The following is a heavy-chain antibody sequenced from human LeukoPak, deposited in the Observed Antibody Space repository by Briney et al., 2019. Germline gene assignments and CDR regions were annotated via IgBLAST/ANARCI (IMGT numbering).Heavy chain of an antibody. J-gene: IGHJ4*02. Sequence: SVKVSCKASGYTFTSYDINWVRQAPGQGLEWMGGLIPIFATANYAQKFQGRVTITADESTSTAYMELSSLGSEDTAVYYCARGVAGTAAADYWGQGTLVTVSS. V-gene: IGHV1-69*13. CDR3: ARGVAGTAAADY. CDR1: GYTFTSYD. D-gene: IGHD6-19*01. CDR2: LIPIFATA.